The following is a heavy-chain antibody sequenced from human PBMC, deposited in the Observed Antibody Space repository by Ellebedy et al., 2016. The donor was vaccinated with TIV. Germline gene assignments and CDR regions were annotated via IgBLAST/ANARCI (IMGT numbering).Heavy chain of an antibody. CDR3: ARRCTTGSCFYGNYFDF. CDR1: GASISSSGYS. J-gene: IGHJ4*02. D-gene: IGHD2-15*01. CDR2: IYYRGSP. V-gene: IGHV4-39*01. Sequence: MPSETLSLTFTVPGASISSSGYSWDWIRQPPGKGLEWLGSIYYRGSPYYNPSFTSRVTISVDTSKYQFSLKLTSVSAADTAVYYCARRCTTGSCFYGNYFDFWGQGTLVTVSS.